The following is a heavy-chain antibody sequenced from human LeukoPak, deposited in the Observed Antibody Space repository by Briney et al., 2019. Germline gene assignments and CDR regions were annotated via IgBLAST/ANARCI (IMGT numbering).Heavy chain of an antibody. D-gene: IGHD3-22*01. CDR1: GFTFSNHG. CDR2: MSEDGNNE. CDR3: AKDISYYENAFDF. J-gene: IGHJ3*01. V-gene: IGHV3-30*18. Sequence: GRSLRLSCAASGFTFSNHGMHWVRQAPGKGLEWVAIMSEDGNNEYYADSVKGRFTISRDNSKRTLYLQMNSLRAEDTAVYYCAKDISYYENAFDFWGQGTMVTVSS.